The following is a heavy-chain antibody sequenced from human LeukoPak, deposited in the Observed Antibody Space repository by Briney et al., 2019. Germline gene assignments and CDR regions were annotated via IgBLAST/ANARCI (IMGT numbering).Heavy chain of an antibody. CDR3: AKDRHNYDSSASFDY. J-gene: IGHJ4*02. D-gene: IGHD3-22*01. CDR2: ISGSGGST. CDR1: GFTFSSYA. Sequence: PGGSLRLSCAASGFTFSSYAMSWVRQAPGKGLEWVSAISGSGGSTYYADSVKGRFTISRDNSKNTLYLQMNSLRAEDTAVYYCAKDRHNYDSSASFDYWGQGTLVTVSS. V-gene: IGHV3-23*01.